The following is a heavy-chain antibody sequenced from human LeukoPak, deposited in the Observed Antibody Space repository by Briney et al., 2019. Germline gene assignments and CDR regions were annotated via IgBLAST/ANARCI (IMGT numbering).Heavy chain of an antibody. D-gene: IGHD1-7*01. CDR3: ARHITGTTFTFDP. Sequence: SETLSLTCAVYGGSFSGYYWSWIRQPPGKGLEWIGEINHSGSTNYNPSLKSRVTISVDTSKNQFSLKLSSVTAADTAVYYCARHITGTTFTFDPWGQGTLVTVSS. CDR2: INHSGST. J-gene: IGHJ5*02. CDR1: GGSFSGYY. V-gene: IGHV4-34*01.